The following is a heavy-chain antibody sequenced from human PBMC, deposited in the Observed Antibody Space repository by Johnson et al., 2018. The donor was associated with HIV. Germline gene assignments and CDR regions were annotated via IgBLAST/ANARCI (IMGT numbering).Heavy chain of an antibody. CDR1: GFTFDDYA. V-gene: IGHV3-43D*03. CDR2: ISWDGGST. CDR3: AKDHAAAEGSEGAFDI. D-gene: IGHD6-13*01. J-gene: IGHJ3*02. Sequence: VQLVESGGVVVQPGGSLRLSCAASGFTFDDYAMHWVRQSPGKGLEWVSLISWDGGSTYYADSVKGRFTISRDNSKNSLYLQMNSLRAEDTALYYCAKDHAAAEGSEGAFDIWGQGTMVTVSS.